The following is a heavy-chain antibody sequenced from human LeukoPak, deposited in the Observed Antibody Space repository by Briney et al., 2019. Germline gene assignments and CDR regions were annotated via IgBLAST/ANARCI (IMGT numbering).Heavy chain of an antibody. CDR2: IYYSGST. CDR3: ASSGGYYFDY. CDR1: GGSVSSGSYY. J-gene: IGHJ4*02. D-gene: IGHD3-10*01. V-gene: IGHV4-61*01. Sequence: PSETLSLTCTVSGGSVSSGSYYWSWIRQPPGKGLEWIGYIYYSGSTYYNPSLKSRVTISVDTSKNQFSLKLSSVTAADTAVYYCASSGGYYFDYWGQGTLVTVSS.